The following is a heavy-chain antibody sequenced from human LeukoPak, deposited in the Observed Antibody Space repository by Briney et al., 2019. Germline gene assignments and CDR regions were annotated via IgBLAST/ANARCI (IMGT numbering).Heavy chain of an antibody. CDR1: GFTFSSYA. J-gene: IGHJ3*02. D-gene: IGHD3-3*01. CDR3: AKVPVFSLTISEVVTDDAFDI. V-gene: IGHV3-23*01. Sequence: GGSLRLSCAASGFTFSSYAMSWVRQAPGKGLEWVSAISGSGGATYYADSVKGRFTISRDNSKDTLYLQMNSLRAEDTAVYYCAKVPVFSLTISEVVTDDAFDIWGQGTIVTVSS. CDR2: ISGSGGAT.